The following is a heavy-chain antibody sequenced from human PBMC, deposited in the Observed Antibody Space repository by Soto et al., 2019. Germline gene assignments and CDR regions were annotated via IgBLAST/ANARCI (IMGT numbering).Heavy chain of an antibody. V-gene: IGHV3-23*01. D-gene: IGHD1-1*01. CDR1: GFICSSYY. CDR2: ILVGGSP. J-gene: IGHJ3*02. CDR3: AKATATSGGAFEI. Sequence: PGGSLRLSCAVSGFICSSYYMSWVRQAPGKGLEWVSTILVGGSPHYEDSVKGRFTISRDTPKNTVYLQMNSLTAGDTAVYYCAKATATSGGAFEIYGQGAMVTVSS.